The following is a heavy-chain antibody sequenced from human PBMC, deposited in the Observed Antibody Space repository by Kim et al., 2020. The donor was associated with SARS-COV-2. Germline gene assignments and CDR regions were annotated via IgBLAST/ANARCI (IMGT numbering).Heavy chain of an antibody. CDR1: GFTFNSYA. CDR2: ISGSGTST. V-gene: IGHV3-23*01. J-gene: IGHJ4*01. D-gene: IGHD2-2*02. Sequence: GGSLRLSCAASGFTFNSYAMIWVRQAPGKGLEWVSTISGSGTSTYYVDSVKGRFTISRDNSKNTVYLQMNSLRAEDTAVYYCAKGDCSSSSCYTTDCWG. CDR3: AKGDCSSSSCYTTDC.